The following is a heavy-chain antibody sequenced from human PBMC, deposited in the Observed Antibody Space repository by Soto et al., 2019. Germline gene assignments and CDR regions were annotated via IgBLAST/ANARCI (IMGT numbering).Heavy chain of an antibody. D-gene: IGHD5-12*01. J-gene: IGHJ6*02. CDR3: AREGVAPYYYYGMDV. CDR1: GYTFTGYY. V-gene: IGHV1-2*04. Sequence: ASVKVSCKASGYTFTGYYMHWVRQAPGQGLEWMGWINPNSGGTNYAQKFQGWVTMTRDTSISTAYMELSRLRSDDTAVYYCAREGVAPYYYYGMDVWGQGTLVTVSS. CDR2: INPNSGGT.